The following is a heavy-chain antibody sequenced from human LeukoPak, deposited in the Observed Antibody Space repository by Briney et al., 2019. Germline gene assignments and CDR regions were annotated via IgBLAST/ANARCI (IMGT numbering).Heavy chain of an antibody. V-gene: IGHV1-46*01. J-gene: IGHJ4*02. CDR3: AKLATSDTGETY. D-gene: IGHD3-16*01. Sequence: VASVTVPCKASGYTFTSYYMHWVRQAPGQGLEWMGIINPSGGSTSYAQKFQGRVTMTRDTSTSTVYMELRSLRSEDTAIYYCAKLATSDTGETYWGQGTLVTVSS. CDR1: GYTFTSYY. CDR2: INPSGGST.